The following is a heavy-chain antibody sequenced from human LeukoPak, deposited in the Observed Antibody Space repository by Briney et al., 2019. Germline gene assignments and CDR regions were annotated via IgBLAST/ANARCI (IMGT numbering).Heavy chain of an antibody. D-gene: IGHD2-21*02. CDR1: GFNFANHA. J-gene: IGHJ4*02. CDR3: VREDTPATANY. V-gene: IGHV3-23*01. Sequence: GGSLRLSCAASGFNFANHAMSWVRQTPGKGLEWVSAISGGGDITYYADSVTGRFTISRDNSKDTLFLQMHSLRPGDTAVYYCVREDTPATANYWGQGTLVAISS. CDR2: ISGGGDIT.